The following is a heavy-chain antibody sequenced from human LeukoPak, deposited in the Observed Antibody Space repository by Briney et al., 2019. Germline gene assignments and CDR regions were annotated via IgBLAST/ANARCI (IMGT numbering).Heavy chain of an antibody. CDR2: INPSGGST. CDR3: ARGPTTEGYFDY. CDR1: GYTFTSYY. D-gene: IGHD4-17*01. Sequence: GASVKVSCKATGYTFTSYYMHWVRQAPGQGLEWMGIINPSGGSTSYAQKFQGRVTMTRDMSTSTVYMELSSLRSEDTAVYYCARGPTTEGYFDYWGQGTLVTVSS. V-gene: IGHV1-46*01. J-gene: IGHJ4*02.